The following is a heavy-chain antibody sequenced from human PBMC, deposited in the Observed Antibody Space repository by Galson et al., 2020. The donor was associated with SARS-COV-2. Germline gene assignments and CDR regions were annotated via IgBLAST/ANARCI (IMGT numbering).Heavy chain of an antibody. Sequence: ASVKVSCKASGYTFTSYYMHWVRQAPGQGLEWMGIINPSGGSTSYAQKFQGRVTMTRDTSTSTVYMELNSLRAEDTAVYYCAKYWRHIVVVTAILPYYGMDVWGQGTTVTVSS. CDR1: GYTFTSYY. CDR3: AKYWRHIVVVTAILPYYGMDV. J-gene: IGHJ6*02. V-gene: IGHV1-46*01. CDR2: INPSGGST. D-gene: IGHD2-21*02.